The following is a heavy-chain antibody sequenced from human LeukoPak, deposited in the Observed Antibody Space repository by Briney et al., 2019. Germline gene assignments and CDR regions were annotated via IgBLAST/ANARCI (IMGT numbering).Heavy chain of an antibody. CDR2: IHYKGST. CDR3: ARRDTGWNYCDY. J-gene: IGHJ4*02. Sequence: SQTLSLTCTISGDSLNGHYWSWIRQPQGKRLEWIGDIHYKGSTNYNLSLKSRVTISVDTSKNHLSLNLTSVLAADTAIYYCARRDTGWNYCDYWGQGILVTVSP. V-gene: IGHV4-59*08. D-gene: IGHD6-19*01. CDR1: GDSLNGHY.